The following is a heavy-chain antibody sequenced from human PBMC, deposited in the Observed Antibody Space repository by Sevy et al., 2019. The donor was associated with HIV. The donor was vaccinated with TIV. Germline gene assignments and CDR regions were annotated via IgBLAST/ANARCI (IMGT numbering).Heavy chain of an antibody. CDR1: GASISDFY. V-gene: IGHV4-4*07. D-gene: IGHD3-16*01. CDR2: IHTNEKT. J-gene: IGHJ5*02. Sequence: SETLSLTCTVSGASISDFYWGSIRQPAGRGLEWIGRIHTNEKTDYNPSLKSRVTMSVDTSRNQFSLRLTSVTAADSAVYYCVRGLGYNWFDPWGQGTLVTVSS. CDR3: VRGLGYNWFDP.